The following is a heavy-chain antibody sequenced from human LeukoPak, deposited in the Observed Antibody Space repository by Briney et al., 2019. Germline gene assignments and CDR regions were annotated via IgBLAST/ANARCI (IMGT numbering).Heavy chain of an antibody. CDR2: IYTSGST. CDR3: ARDFTFGRDGYPDAFDI. J-gene: IGHJ3*02. Sequence: SETLSLTCTVSGGSISSYYWSWIRQPAGNGLEWIGSIYTSGSTNYNPSLKSRVTMSVDTSKNQFSLKLSSVTAADTAVYYCARDFTFGRDGYPDAFDIWGQGTMVTVSS. CDR1: GGSISSYY. V-gene: IGHV4-4*07. D-gene: IGHD5-24*01.